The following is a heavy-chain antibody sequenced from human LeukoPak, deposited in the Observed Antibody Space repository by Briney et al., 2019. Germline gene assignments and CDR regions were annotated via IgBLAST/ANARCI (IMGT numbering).Heavy chain of an antibody. Sequence: ASVKVSCKASGGTFSSYAISWVRQAPGQGLEWMGGIIPIFGTANYAQKFQGRVTITTDESTSTAYMELSSLRSEDTAVYYCARVREWSGESIEPYNWFDPWGHGTLVTGSS. CDR2: IIPIFGTA. CDR1: GGTFSSYA. J-gene: IGHJ5*02. D-gene: IGHD3-10*01. V-gene: IGHV1-69*05. CDR3: ARVREWSGESIEPYNWFDP.